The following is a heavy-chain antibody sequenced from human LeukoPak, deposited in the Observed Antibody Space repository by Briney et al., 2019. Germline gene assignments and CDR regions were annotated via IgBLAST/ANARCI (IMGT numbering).Heavy chain of an antibody. CDR2: IYYSGST. CDR3: ARDNRLGYSYGYRFDY. CDR1: GGSISSSSYY. D-gene: IGHD5-18*01. Sequence: SETLSLTCTVSGGSISSSSYYWGWIRQPPGKGLEWIGSIYYSGSTYYNPSLKSRVTISVDTSKNQFSLKLSSVTAADTAVYYCARDNRLGYSYGYRFDYWGQGTLVTVSS. J-gene: IGHJ4*02. V-gene: IGHV4-39*07.